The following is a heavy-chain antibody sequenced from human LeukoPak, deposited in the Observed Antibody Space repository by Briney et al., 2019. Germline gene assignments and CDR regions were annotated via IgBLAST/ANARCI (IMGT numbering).Heavy chain of an antibody. CDR1: GFTFSSYW. D-gene: IGHD2-21*02. CDR2: INSDGSST. CDR3: VTDLVTKGYFDC. Sequence: GGSLRLSCAASGFTFSSYWMHWVRQAPGKGLVWVSRINSDGSSTSYADSVKGRFTISRDNAKNTLYLQMNSLKTEDTAVYYCVTDLVTKGYFDCWGQGTLVTVSS. V-gene: IGHV3-74*01. J-gene: IGHJ4*02.